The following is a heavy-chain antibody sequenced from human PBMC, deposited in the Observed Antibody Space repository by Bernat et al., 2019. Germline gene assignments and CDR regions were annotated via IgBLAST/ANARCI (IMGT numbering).Heavy chain of an antibody. CDR2: VFYRGST. Sequence: QLQLQESGPGLVKPSETLSLTCTVSGGSISISSYYWGWVRQPPGKGLEWIGSVFYRGSTYYSPSLKSRATISVDTSTNQFSLRVTSVTAADTAVYYCARHADQWDLRWAFDFWGLGTRVTVSS. CDR1: GGSISISSYY. J-gene: IGHJ3*01. CDR3: ARHADQWDLRWAFDF. V-gene: IGHV4-39*01. D-gene: IGHD1-26*01.